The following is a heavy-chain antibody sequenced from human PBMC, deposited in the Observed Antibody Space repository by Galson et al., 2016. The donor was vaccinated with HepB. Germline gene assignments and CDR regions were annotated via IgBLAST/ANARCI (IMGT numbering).Heavy chain of an antibody. CDR1: GDSISNVGRH. D-gene: IGHD6-13*01. Sequence: ETLSLTCTVSGDSISNVGRHWRWFRQSPELGLEYIGSIHSSGTSYYNPSLTSRVTVSADMSRNQFFLSLTSVTAADTAIHHCVRLGTAAAVANRRGSVYWGQGTRVTVAS. V-gene: IGHV4-39*01. CDR3: VRLGTAAAVANRRGSVY. CDR2: IHSSGTS. J-gene: IGHJ4*02.